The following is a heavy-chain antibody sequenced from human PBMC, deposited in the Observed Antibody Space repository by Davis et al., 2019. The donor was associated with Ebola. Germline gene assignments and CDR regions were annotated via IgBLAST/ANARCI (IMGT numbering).Heavy chain of an antibody. Sequence: MPSETLSLTCTVSGGSISSGDYYWSWVRQPPGKGLEWIGSIYYSGSTYYNPSLKSRATISVDTSKNQFSLKLSSVTAADTAVYYCARGNYYDQCLDPWGQGTLVTVSS. D-gene: IGHD3-22*01. J-gene: IGHJ5*02. CDR1: GGSISSGDYY. V-gene: IGHV4-30-4*02. CDR3: ARGNYYDQCLDP. CDR2: IYYSGST.